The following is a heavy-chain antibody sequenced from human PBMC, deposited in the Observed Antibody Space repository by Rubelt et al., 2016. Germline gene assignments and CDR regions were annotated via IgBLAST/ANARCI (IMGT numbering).Heavy chain of an antibody. CDR2: IYYRGST. J-gene: IGHJ6*02. CDR1: GGSISSSSYY. D-gene: IGHD3-3*01. CDR3: AIEFWSGYTGMDV. Sequence: QVQLQQWGAGLLKPSETLSLTCTVSGGSISSSSYYWGWIRQPPGKGLEWIGSIYYRGSTYYNPSLNVRVPISVCTSKNQFALKLRSVTAADTAVYYCAIEFWSGYTGMDVWGQGTTVTVSS. V-gene: IGHV4-39*02.